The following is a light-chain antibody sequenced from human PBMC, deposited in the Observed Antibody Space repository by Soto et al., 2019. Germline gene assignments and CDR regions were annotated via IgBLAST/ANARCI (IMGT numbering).Light chain of an antibody. CDR3: QQSYSTPRT. CDR1: QSISSY. Sequence: DIQMTQSPSSLSASVGDRVTITCRASQSISSYLNWYQQKPGKAPKLLIYAASSLQSGVPSRFSGSGSGTAFTLTISSLQPEDFATDYCQQSYSTPRTFGQVTKVEIK. J-gene: IGKJ1*01. CDR2: AAS. V-gene: IGKV1-39*01.